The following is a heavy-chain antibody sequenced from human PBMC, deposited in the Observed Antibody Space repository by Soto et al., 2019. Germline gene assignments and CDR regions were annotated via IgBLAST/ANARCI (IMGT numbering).Heavy chain of an antibody. CDR1: GFTFSSYA. D-gene: IGHD5-12*01. CDR3: ARVLRKVEMATITGTFDY. V-gene: IGHV3-30-3*01. CDR2: ISYDGSNK. J-gene: IGHJ4*02. Sequence: GGSLRLSCAASGFTFSSYAIHWVRQAPGKGLEWVAVISYDGSNKYYADSVKGRFTISRDNSKNTLYLQMNSLRAEDTAVYYCARVLRKVEMATITGTFDYWGQGSLVTVSS.